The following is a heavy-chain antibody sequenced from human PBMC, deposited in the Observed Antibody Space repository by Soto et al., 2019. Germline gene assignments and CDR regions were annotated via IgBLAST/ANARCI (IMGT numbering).Heavy chain of an antibody. CDR2: INWNGINK. D-gene: IGHD3-16*01. J-gene: IGHJ1*01. Sequence: PGGSLRLSCAVSGFMFEDYAMHWVRQAPGKGLEWVSGINWNGINKGYADSVQGRFTISRDNAKKSLHLQMDYLRPEDTAFYFCAKDADRLGELWGYFQNWGQGTLVTVSS. V-gene: IGHV3-9*01. CDR3: AKDADRLGELWGYFQN. CDR1: GFMFEDYA.